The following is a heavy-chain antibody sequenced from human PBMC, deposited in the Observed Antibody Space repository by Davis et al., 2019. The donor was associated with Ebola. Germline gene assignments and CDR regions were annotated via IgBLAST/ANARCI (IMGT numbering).Heavy chain of an antibody. V-gene: IGHV3-30*18. CDR3: AKNPLIVVVTYFDY. Sequence: PGGSLRLSCVASEFTFSNYGMTWVRQAPGKGPEWVAVISYDETNKDYADSVKGRFTISRGNSKNTLYLQMNSLRAEDTAVYYCAKNPLIVVVTYFDYWGQGTLVTVSS. D-gene: IGHD3-22*01. CDR2: ISYDETNK. CDR1: EFTFSNYG. J-gene: IGHJ4*02.